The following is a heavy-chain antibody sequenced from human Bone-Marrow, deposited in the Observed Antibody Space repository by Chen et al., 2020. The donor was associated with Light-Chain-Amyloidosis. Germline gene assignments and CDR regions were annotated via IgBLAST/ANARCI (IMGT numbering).Heavy chain of an antibody. J-gene: IGHJ4*02. D-gene: IGHD6-19*01. CDR3: ARDRLGWGFPNNPFDV. CDR2: IRATGGSI. Sequence: EVQLLESGGGLAQAGGSLRLSCEASGFSYSRFAMTWVRLAPGKGLEWVSSIRATGGSIYYADSVKGRFTISRDNSKNTLSLQMDSLRDEETAIYYCARDRLGWGFPNNPFDVWGQGSLVTVSS. V-gene: IGHV3-23*01. CDR1: GFSYSRFA.